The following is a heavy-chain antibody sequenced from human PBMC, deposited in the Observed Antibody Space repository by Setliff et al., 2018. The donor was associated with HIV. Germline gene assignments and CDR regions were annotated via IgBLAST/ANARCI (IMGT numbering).Heavy chain of an antibody. V-gene: IGHV3-64*02. CDR1: GFTFSTYA. D-gene: IGHD1-26*01. J-gene: IGHJ6*02. CDR2: ITANGGST. CDR3: ATWDFLVNMDV. Sequence: TGGSLRLSCAASGFTFSTYAMHWVRQAPGKGLEYVSAITANGGSTHYADSVKGRFTISRDNSKNTLYLQMGSLRAEDMAVYYCATWDFLVNMDVWGQGTTVTVSS.